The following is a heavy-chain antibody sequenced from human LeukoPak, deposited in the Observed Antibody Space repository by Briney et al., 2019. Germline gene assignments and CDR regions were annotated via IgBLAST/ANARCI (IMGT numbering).Heavy chain of an antibody. CDR1: GGTFSSYA. CDR3: ARVGGDDRSSTSCDSERGDYYYYYMDV. Sequence: SVKVSCKASGGTFSSYAISWVRQAPGQGLEWMGGIIPIFGTANYAQKFQGRVTITTDESTSTAYMELSSLRSEDTAVYYCARVGGDDRSSTSCDSERGDYYYYYMDVWGKGTTVTVSS. J-gene: IGHJ6*03. CDR2: IIPIFGTA. V-gene: IGHV1-69*05. D-gene: IGHD2-2*01.